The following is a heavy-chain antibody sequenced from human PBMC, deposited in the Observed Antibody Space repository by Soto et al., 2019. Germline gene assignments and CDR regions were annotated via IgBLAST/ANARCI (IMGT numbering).Heavy chain of an antibody. D-gene: IGHD5-12*01. CDR3: ARLREVATNSPRLFDY. Sequence: PSETLSLTCTVSGGSISSYYWSWIRQPPGKGLEWIGYIYYSGSTNYNPSLKSRVTISVDTSKNQFSLKLSSVTAADTAVYYCARLREVATNSPRLFDYWGQGTLVTVSS. CDR1: GGSISSYY. J-gene: IGHJ4*02. V-gene: IGHV4-59*08. CDR2: IYYSGST.